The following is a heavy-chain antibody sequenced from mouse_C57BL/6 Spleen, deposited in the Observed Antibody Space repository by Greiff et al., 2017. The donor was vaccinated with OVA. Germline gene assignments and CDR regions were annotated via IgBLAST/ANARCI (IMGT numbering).Heavy chain of an antibody. V-gene: IGHV1-53*01. CDR2: INPSNGGT. D-gene: IGHD2-2*01. J-gene: IGHJ4*01. CDR1: GYTFTSYW. Sequence: VQLQQSGTELVKPGASVKLSCKASGYTFTSYWMHWVKQRPGQGLEWIGNINPSNGGTKYNEKFKSKATLTVDKSSSTAYMQLSSLTSEDSAVDYCARCDVGSDSMDYWGQGTTVTVSS. CDR3: ARCDVGSDSMDY.